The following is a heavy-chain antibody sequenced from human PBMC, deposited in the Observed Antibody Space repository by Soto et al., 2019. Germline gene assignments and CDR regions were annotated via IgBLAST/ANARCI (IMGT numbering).Heavy chain of an antibody. J-gene: IGHJ6*02. CDR3: ARGGGSGSSFVGYYYYTLDV. CDR1: GFTFSTYG. V-gene: IGHV3-33*01. D-gene: IGHD1-26*01. Sequence: QVQLVESGGGVVQPGRSLRLSCTASGFTFSTYGMHWVRQAPGKGLEWVTVIWYDGSNKYYADSVKGRFTISRDNSKNTLYLQMNSLRAGDTAVYYCARGGGSGSSFVGYYYYTLDVWGQGTTVTVSS. CDR2: IWYDGSNK.